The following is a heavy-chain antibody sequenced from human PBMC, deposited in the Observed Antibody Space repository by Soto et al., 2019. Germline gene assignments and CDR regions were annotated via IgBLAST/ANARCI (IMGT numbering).Heavy chain of an antibody. D-gene: IGHD3-10*01. V-gene: IGHV3-23*01. CDR3: AALLRYGAGSYFDY. CDR1: GFTFSSYA. J-gene: IGHJ4*02. CDR2: ISGSGCST. Sequence: GGSLRLSCAASGFTFSSYAMSWVRQAPGKGLEWVSDISGSGCSTYYADSVKGRFTISSDNTKNTLYLQMNSLRADDTAVYYCAALLRYGAGSYFDYWGQGTLVTVSS.